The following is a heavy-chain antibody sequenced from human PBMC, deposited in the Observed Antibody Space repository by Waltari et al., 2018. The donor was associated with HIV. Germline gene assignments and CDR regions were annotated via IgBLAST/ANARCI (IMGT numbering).Heavy chain of an antibody. CDR1: GYTFTDHH. D-gene: IGHD4-17*01. CDR3: AREGGKSVYGEFGY. J-gene: IGHJ4*02. V-gene: IGHV1-2*02. Sequence: QVQLVQSGAEVKTPGASVKVSCKASGYTFTDHHIHWIRQAPGQGFEWMGWITPNSGGTNYAPKLQGRVTLTRDTSISTAYMELTRLTSDDTAVYYCAREGGKSVYGEFGYWGQGTLVTVSS. CDR2: ITPNSGGT.